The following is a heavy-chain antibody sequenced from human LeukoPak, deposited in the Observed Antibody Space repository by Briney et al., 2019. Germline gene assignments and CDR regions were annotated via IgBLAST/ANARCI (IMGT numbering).Heavy chain of an antibody. Sequence: GGSLRLSCAASGFSFSSYTMNWVRQTPGKGLEWVSSITISSSSIYYADSLKGRFTISRDNSKNTLYLQMNSLKTEDTGVYYCTTEIHWGQGTLVTVSS. J-gene: IGHJ4*02. CDR2: ITISSSSI. V-gene: IGHV3-21*03. D-gene: IGHD1-26*01. CDR3: TTEIH. CDR1: GFSFSSYT.